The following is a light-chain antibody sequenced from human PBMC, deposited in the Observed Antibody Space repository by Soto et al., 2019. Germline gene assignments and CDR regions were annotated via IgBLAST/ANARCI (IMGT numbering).Light chain of an antibody. CDR3: QKYNTTPRT. J-gene: IGKJ1*01. Sequence: EIVLTQSPGTLSLSPGERATLSCRASQSISSSYLAWYQQKPGQAPRLLIYGTSSRATGIPDRFSGNGSGTDFTLTISRLEPEDVATYYCQKYNTTPRTFGQGTKVELK. CDR2: GTS. CDR1: QSISSSY. V-gene: IGKV3-20*01.